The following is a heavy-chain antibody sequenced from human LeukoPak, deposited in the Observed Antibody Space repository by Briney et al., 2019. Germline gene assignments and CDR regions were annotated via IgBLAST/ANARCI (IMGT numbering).Heavy chain of an antibody. J-gene: IGHJ6*02. CDR1: GFALSSHW. CDR3: ARNNGMDV. CDR2: VNRDGSET. V-gene: IGHV3-7*03. Sequence: GGSLRLSCAASGFALSSHWMTWVRQVPGRGPEWVANVNRDGSETYYLDSVEGRFTISKDYAKNSLYLQMNSLRAEDTALYHCARNNGMDVWGQGTTVIVSS.